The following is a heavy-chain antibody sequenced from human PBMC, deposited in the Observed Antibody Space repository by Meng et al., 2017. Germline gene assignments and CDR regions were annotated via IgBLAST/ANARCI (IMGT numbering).Heavy chain of an antibody. J-gene: IGHJ4*02. CDR3: ASPYCTNGVCSPEY. D-gene: IGHD2-8*01. V-gene: IGHV1-69*01. CDR2: IIPIFGTA. Sequence: QLVQSGSGWKKPGSSVKATFKASGVTFSSYAISGVRQAPGQGLEWIGGIIPIFGTANYAQKFQGRVPIPAAESTRTAYMELSSLRSEDTAVYSCASPYCTNGVCSPEYWGQGTLVTVSS. CDR1: GVTFSSYA.